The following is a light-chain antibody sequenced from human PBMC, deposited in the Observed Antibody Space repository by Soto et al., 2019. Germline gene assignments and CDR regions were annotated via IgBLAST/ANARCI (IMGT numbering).Light chain of an antibody. V-gene: IGKV1-33*01. CDR1: QDISND. J-gene: IGKJ5*01. CDR3: QQYDKLPIT. Sequence: DIQMTQSPSTLSASVGDRVTITCRASQDISNDLNWYQQKPGKAPKLLIYDASNLETGAPSRFSGSGSVTDFTFTISSLQPEDIATYYFQQYDKLPITCGQGTRLEIK. CDR2: DAS.